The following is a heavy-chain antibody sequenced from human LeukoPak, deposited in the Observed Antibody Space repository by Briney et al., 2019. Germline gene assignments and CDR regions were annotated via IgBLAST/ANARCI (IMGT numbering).Heavy chain of an antibody. CDR1: GGSFSGYY. Sequence: PSETLSLTCAVYGGSFSGYYWSWIRQPPGKGLEWVGEINHSGSTNYNPSLKSRVTISVDTSKNQFSLKLSSVTAADTAVYYCAREGKQLWSTAFDYWGQGTLVTVSS. CDR3: AREGKQLWSTAFDY. CDR2: INHSGST. J-gene: IGHJ4*02. D-gene: IGHD5-18*01. V-gene: IGHV4-34*01.